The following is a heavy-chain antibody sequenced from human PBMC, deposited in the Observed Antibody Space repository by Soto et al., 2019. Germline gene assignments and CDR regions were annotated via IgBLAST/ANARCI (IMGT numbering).Heavy chain of an antibody. CDR2: ISYSGST. CDR1: GGSISSGDYY. Sequence: QVQLQESGPGLVKPSQTLSLTCTVSGGSISSGDYYWSWIRQHPGKGLEWIGYISYSGSTYYSPSLKSRVTISVDTSKNQFSLKLSSVTAADTAVYYCARDRGYNSGWFYFDYWGQGTLVTVSS. CDR3: ARDRGYNSGWFYFDY. V-gene: IGHV4-31*03. D-gene: IGHD6-19*01. J-gene: IGHJ4*02.